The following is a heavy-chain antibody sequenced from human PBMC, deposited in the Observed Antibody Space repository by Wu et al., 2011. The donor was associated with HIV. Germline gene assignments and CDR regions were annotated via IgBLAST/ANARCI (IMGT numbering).Heavy chain of an antibody. CDR2: IIPALHAT. CDR1: A. D-gene: IGHD2-15*01. Sequence: AISWLRQAPGHGLEWMGRIIPALHATIYAPKFQGRVSITANESTATAYVELRSLRSEDTAIYYCARASPGGPRAGDYFDSWGPGNPGHRLL. V-gene: IGHV1-69*11. J-gene: IGHJ4*02. CDR3: ARASPGGPRAGDYFDS.